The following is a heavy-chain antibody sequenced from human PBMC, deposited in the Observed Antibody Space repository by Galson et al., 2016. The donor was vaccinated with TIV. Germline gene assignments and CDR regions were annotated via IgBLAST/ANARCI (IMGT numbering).Heavy chain of an antibody. CDR3: AKFISGLYGMDV. V-gene: IGHV4-4*02. Sequence: SETLSLTCTVSGDSITSINWCAWVRQPPGKGLEWIGEIHQSGTTNYNPSLKSRVTMSVDESKNQVSLKVNSVTAADTAVYYCAKFISGLYGMDVWGQGTTVTVSS. J-gene: IGHJ6*02. D-gene: IGHD2/OR15-2a*01. CDR1: GDSITSINW. CDR2: IHQSGTT.